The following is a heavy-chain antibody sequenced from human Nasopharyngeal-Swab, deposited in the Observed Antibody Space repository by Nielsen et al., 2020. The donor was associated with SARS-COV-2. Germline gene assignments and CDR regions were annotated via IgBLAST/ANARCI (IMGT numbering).Heavy chain of an antibody. CDR1: GFIFSTYT. J-gene: IGHJ4*02. D-gene: IGHD6-13*01. CDR3: ASLYSSSYDY. Sequence: GESLKISCAASGFIFSTYTMNWVRQAPGKGLEWVSGIVGGDNTFYSDSVKGRFTISRDNAKNSLYLQMNSLRDEDTAVYYCASLYSSSYDYWGQGTLVTVSS. CDR2: IVGGDNT. V-gene: IGHV3-23*01.